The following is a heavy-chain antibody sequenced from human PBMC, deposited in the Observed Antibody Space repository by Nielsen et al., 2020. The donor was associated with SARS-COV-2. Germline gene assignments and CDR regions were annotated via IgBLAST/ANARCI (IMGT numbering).Heavy chain of an antibody. V-gene: IGHV3-73*01. CDR3: KHYYDMDV. Sequence: GESLKISCAASGFTFGDAIIHWVRQASGKGLEWFGRIRSKTNNYETSYAASVKGRFIISRDESKNMAYLQMNSLKTDDTAVYYCKHYYDMDVWGQGTTVTVYS. CDR1: GFTFGDAI. J-gene: IGHJ6*02. CDR2: IRSKTNNYET.